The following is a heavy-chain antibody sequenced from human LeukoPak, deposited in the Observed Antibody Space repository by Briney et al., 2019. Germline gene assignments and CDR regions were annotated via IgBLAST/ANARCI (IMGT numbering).Heavy chain of an antibody. J-gene: IGHJ5*02. CDR1: GGSISSSSYY. V-gene: IGHV4-39*01. CDR2: IYYSGST. D-gene: IGHD3-10*01. CDR3: ARQWRMVRGVLDP. Sequence: SETLSLTCAAYGGSISSSSYYCGWIRQPPGKGLEWIGSIYYSGSTYYNPSLKSRVTISVDTSKNQFSLRLSSVTAADTAVYYCARQWRMVRGVLDPWGQGTLVTVSS.